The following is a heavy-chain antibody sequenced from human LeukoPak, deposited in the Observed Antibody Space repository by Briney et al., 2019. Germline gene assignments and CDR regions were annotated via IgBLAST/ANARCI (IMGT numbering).Heavy chain of an antibody. J-gene: IGHJ4*02. CDR3: ARAYYDFWSGYSATFDY. CDR1: GGSISSGSYY. Sequence: SETLSLTCTVSGGSISSGSYYWSWIRQPPGKGLEWIGYIYYSGSTNYNPSLKSRVTISVDTSKNQFSLKLSSVTAADTAVYYCARAYYDFWSGYSATFDYWGQGTLVTVSS. V-gene: IGHV4-61*01. D-gene: IGHD3-3*01. CDR2: IYYSGST.